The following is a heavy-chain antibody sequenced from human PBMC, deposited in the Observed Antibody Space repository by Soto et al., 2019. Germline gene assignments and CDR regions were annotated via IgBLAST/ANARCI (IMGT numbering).Heavy chain of an antibody. Sequence: SETLSLTCTVSGGSISSSSYYWGWIRQPPGKGLEWIGSIYYSGSTYYNPSLKSRVTISVDTSKNQFSLKLSSVTAADTAVYYCARRDGSSQHYDWFDPWGQGTLVTVSS. CDR1: GGSISSSSYY. V-gene: IGHV4-39*01. CDR3: ARRDGSSQHYDWFDP. CDR2: IYYSGST. D-gene: IGHD4-17*01. J-gene: IGHJ5*02.